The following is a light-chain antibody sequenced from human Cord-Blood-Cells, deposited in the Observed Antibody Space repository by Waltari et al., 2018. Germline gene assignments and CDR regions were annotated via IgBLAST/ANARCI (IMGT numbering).Light chain of an antibody. Sequence: DIQMTQSPSSLSVSVGARVTITCRASQSISSYLNWYQQKPGKAPKLLIYAASSLQRGVPSRFSGSGYGTDFTLTISSLQPEDFATYYCQQSYSTPPFGQGTKVEIK. J-gene: IGKJ1*01. CDR1: QSISSY. CDR3: QQSYSTPP. V-gene: IGKV1-39*01. CDR2: AAS.